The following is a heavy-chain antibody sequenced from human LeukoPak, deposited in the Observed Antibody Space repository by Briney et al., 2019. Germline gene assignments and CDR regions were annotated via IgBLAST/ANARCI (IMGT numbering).Heavy chain of an antibody. CDR2: ISNSGST. CDR1: GGSIGGNSY. D-gene: IGHD1-26*01. Sequence: PSETLSLTCTVTGGSIGGNSYWSWIRQPPGKGPEWIGHISNSGSTYYSPSLSSRVTISLDTSKNQFSLKLRSVTAADTAVYYCARGGASSIPLDYWGRGTLVTVSS. CDR3: ARGGASSIPLDY. J-gene: IGHJ4*02. V-gene: IGHV4-61*01.